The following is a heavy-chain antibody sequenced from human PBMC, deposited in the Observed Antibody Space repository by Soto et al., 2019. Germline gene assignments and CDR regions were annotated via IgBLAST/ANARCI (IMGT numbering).Heavy chain of an antibody. CDR1: GFTIDDFA. J-gene: IGHJ6*02. V-gene: IGHV3-30*19. Sequence: QPGGSLRLSCTASGFTIDDFAMHWVRQVPGKGLEWVAVISYDGSNKYYADSVKGRFTISRDNSKNTLYLQMNSLRAEDTAVYYCARGRGARHNWNYVYYGMDVWGQGTTVTVSS. CDR3: ARGRGARHNWNYVYYGMDV. D-gene: IGHD1-20*01. CDR2: ISYDGSNK.